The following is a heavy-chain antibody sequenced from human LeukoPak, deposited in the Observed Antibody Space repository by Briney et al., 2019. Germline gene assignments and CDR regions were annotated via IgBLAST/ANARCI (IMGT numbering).Heavy chain of an antibody. J-gene: IGHJ4*02. D-gene: IGHD1-1*01. CDR2: IYGGGST. Sequence: QPGGSLRLSCAASGFTVSGNYMSWVRQAPGKGLEWVSAIYGGGSTYYADSVKGRFTISRDNSKNKLYLQMNSLRAEDTAVYYCARRSTWNAADYWGQGTLVTVSS. CDR1: GFTVSGNY. CDR3: ARRSTWNAADY. V-gene: IGHV3-53*01.